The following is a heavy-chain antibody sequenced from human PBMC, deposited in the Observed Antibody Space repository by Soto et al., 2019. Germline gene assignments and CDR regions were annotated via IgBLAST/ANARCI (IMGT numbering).Heavy chain of an antibody. V-gene: IGHV3-53*01. Sequence: GSLRLSCAASGFTVSSNYMSWVRQAPGKGLERVTVIYSGGSTYYADSVKGRFTISRDNSKNTLYLQMNSLRSEDTAVYYCAREYYDILTCYPLMDVWGQGTTVTVSS. CDR1: GFTVSSNY. D-gene: IGHD3-9*01. CDR3: AREYYDILTCYPLMDV. J-gene: IGHJ6*02. CDR2: IYSGGST.